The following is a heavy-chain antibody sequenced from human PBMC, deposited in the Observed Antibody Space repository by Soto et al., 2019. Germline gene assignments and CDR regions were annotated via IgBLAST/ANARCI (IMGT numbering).Heavy chain of an antibody. CDR3: AKDLIRGDGYIDFDY. V-gene: IGHV3-23*01. D-gene: IGHD3-10*01. CDR2: IFAGGGST. J-gene: IGHJ4*02. Sequence: GGSLRLSCAPSGFTFSNYAMFWVRQAPGKGLEWVSTIFAGGGSTYYADSVKGRFTISRDNSKNILFLQMDSLRAEDTAVYFCAKDLIRGDGYIDFDYWGQGTLVTVSS. CDR1: GFTFSNYA.